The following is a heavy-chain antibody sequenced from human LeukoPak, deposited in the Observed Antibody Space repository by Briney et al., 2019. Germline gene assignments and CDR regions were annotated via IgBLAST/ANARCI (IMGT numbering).Heavy chain of an antibody. J-gene: IGHJ5*02. CDR2: ISGYNGNT. V-gene: IGHV1-18*01. Sequence: ASVKVSCKASGYTFISYGISWVRQAPGQGLEWMGWISGYNGNTNYAQKFQGRVTMTTDTSTTTAYMELRSLRSDDTAVYYCARGRGDYYGSSGSWFDPWGQGALVTVSS. D-gene: IGHD3-22*01. CDR3: ARGRGDYYGSSGSWFDP. CDR1: GYTFISYG.